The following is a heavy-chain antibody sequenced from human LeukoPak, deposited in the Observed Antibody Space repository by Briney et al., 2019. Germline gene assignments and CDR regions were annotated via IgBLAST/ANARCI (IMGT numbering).Heavy chain of an antibody. CDR1: GFTFSSYW. J-gene: IGHJ6*03. CDR2: IKQDGSEK. D-gene: IGHD5-12*01. CDR3: ARVESGYDIYYYYYMDV. V-gene: IGHV3-7*01. Sequence: GGSLRLSCAASGFTFSSYWMSWVRQAPGEGLEWVANIKQDGSEKYYVDAVKGRFTISRDNAKNSLYLQMNSLRAEDTAVYYCARVESGYDIYYYYYMDVWGKGTTVTISS.